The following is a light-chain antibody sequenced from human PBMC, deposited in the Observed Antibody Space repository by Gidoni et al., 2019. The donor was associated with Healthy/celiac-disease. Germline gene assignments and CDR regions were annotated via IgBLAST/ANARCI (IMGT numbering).Light chain of an antibody. J-gene: IGKJ2*01. V-gene: IGKV1-39*01. Sequence: DIQMTQSPSSLSSSVGDRVTITCRASQSISSYLNWYQQKPGKAPLLLIYAASSLQSGVPSRFSGSGSGTDFTLTISSLQPDDFASYYCQQSYSTHTFGQGTKLEIK. CDR2: AAS. CDR1: QSISSY. CDR3: QQSYSTHT.